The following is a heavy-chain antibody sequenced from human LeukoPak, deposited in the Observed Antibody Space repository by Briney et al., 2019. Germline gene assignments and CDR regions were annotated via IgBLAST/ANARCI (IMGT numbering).Heavy chain of an antibody. J-gene: IGHJ4*02. CDR3: ARVPMVRGIAIAEADY. CDR1: GFTFSSYT. Sequence: GGSLRLSCAASGFTFSSYTMNWVRQAPGKGLEWVSSISTSSSYIYYADSVKGRFTISRDNAKNSLYLQMNSLRAEDTAVYYCARVPMVRGIAIAEADYWGQGTLVTVSS. V-gene: IGHV3-21*01. CDR2: ISTSSSYI. D-gene: IGHD3-10*01.